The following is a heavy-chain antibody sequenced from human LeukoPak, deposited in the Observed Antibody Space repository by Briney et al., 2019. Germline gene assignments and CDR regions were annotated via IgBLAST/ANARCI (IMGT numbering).Heavy chain of an antibody. Sequence: GGSLRLSCAASGFTFSGLWMSWVRQAPGKGLEWVANIKQDGSEKYYVDSVKGRFTISRDNAKNSLYLQMNSLRAEDTAVYYCARDSVAGIAAAGSNWFDPWGQGTLVTVSS. CDR3: ARDSVAGIAAAGSNWFDP. CDR2: IKQDGSEK. V-gene: IGHV3-7*05. CDR1: GFTFSGLW. D-gene: IGHD6-13*01. J-gene: IGHJ5*02.